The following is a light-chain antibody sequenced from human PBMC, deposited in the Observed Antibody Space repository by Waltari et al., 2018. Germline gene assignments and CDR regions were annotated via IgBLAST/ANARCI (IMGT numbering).Light chain of an antibody. J-gene: IGKJ3*01. V-gene: IGKV1-5*03. CDR2: KAS. CDR1: PTIGNW. CDR3: QQYNSYSFT. Sequence: DIQMTQSPSTLSASVGARVTITCRASPTIGNWLAWYQQKPGKAPKLLIYKASSLQSGVPSRFSGSGSGTEFTLTIISLQPDDVATYYCQQYNSYSFTFGPGTTVDIK.